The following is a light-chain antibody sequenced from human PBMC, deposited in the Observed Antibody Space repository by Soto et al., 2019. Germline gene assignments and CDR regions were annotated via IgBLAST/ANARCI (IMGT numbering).Light chain of an antibody. CDR1: EKINKW. CDR3: QQANSFPIT. Sequence: GDRVTITCRASEKINKWLAWYQQKPGKAPKLLISDASSLESGVPSRFSGSGSGTEFTLTISSLQPEDFATYFCQQANSFPITFGQGTRLEIK. V-gene: IGKV1-12*01. CDR2: DAS. J-gene: IGKJ5*01.